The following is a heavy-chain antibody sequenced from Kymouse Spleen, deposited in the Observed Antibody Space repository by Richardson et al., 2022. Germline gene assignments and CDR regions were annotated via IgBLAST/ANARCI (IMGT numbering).Heavy chain of an antibody. J-gene: IGHJ4*02. CDR2: ISWNSGSI. Sequence: EVQLVESGGGLVQPGRSLRLSCAASGFTFDDYAMHWVRQAPGKGLEWVSGISWNSGSIGYADSVKGRFTISRDNAKNSLYLQMNSLRAEDTALYYCAKARYSGYDWDFDYWGQGTLVTVSS. CDR3: AKARYSGYDWDFDY. D-gene: IGHD5-12*01. V-gene: IGHV3-9*01. CDR1: GFTFDDYA.